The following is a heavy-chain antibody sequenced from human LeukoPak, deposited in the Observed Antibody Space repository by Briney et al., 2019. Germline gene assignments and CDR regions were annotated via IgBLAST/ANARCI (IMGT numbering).Heavy chain of an antibody. D-gene: IGHD3-22*01. CDR2: IDTSGNT. CDR3: ARDGYYFDSSGYYF. CDR1: GGSISSYY. Sequence: SETLSLTCTVSGGSISSYYWSWIRQPAGKGLEWIGHIDTSGNTNYNPSLKSRVTMSVDTSKNQFSLKLRSVTAADTAVYYCARDGYYFDSSGYYFWGQGTLVTVSS. V-gene: IGHV4-4*07. J-gene: IGHJ4*02.